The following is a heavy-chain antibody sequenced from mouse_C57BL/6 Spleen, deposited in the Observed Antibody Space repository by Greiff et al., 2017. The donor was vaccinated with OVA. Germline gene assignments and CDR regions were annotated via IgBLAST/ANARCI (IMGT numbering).Heavy chain of an antibody. CDR2: IHPNSGST. CDR1: GYTFTSYW. Sequence: QVQLKQPGAELVKPGASVKLSCKASGYTFTSYWMHWVKQRPGQGLEWIGMIHPNSGSTNYNEKFKSKATLTVDKSSSTAYMQLSSLTSEDSAVYYCARSYYDYGYYFDYWGQGTTLTVSS. D-gene: IGHD2-4*01. J-gene: IGHJ2*01. CDR3: ARSYYDYGYYFDY. V-gene: IGHV1-64*01.